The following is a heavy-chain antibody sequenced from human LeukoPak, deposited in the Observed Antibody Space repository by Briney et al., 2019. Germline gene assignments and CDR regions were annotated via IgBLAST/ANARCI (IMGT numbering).Heavy chain of an antibody. CDR1: GGTFSSYA. V-gene: IGHV1-69*13. CDR3: ARVPDYDIVGEYYYYYYMDV. J-gene: IGHJ6*03. D-gene: IGHD3-9*01. CDR2: IIPIFGTA. Sequence: RASVKVSCKASGGTFSSYAISWVRQAPGQGLEWMGGIIPIFGTANYAQKFQGRVTITADESTSTAYMELSSLRSEDTAVYYCARVPDYDIVGEYYYYYYMDVWGKGTTVTASS.